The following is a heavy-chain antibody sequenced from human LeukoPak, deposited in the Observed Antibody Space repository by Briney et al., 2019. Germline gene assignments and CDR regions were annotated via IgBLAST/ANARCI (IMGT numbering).Heavy chain of an antibody. CDR2: ISAYNGNT. V-gene: IGHV1-18*04. CDR1: GYTFTGYY. D-gene: IGHD3-22*01. J-gene: IGHJ4*02. Sequence: ASVKVSCKASGYTFTGYYMHWVRQAPGQGLEWMGWISAYNGNTNYALNLQGRVTMTTDTSTSTAYMELRSLRSDDTAVYYCARAPYYYDSSGRYYFDYWGQGTLVTVSS. CDR3: ARAPYYYDSSGRYYFDY.